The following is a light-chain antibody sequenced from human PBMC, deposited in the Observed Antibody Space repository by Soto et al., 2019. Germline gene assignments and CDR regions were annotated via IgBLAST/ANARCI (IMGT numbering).Light chain of an antibody. V-gene: IGKV1-12*01. CDR3: QQADSSPYT. CDR1: QGVSSW. Sequence: DIQMTQSPSSVSASVGDRVTIACRASQGVSSWLAWYQQKPGKAPKLLIYGASTLQSGVPSRFSGSVSGTDFTLTISSLQPEEFATYYCQQADSSPYTFGPGTKVDIK. J-gene: IGKJ2*01. CDR2: GAS.